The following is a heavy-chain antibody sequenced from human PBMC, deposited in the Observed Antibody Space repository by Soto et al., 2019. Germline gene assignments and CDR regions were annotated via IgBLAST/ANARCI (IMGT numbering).Heavy chain of an antibody. J-gene: IGHJ6*02. D-gene: IGHD2-2*01. V-gene: IGHV1-69*13. CDR3: ARHDCISTSCYYYYYSGMDV. Sequence: SVKVSCKASGGTFSSYAISWVRQAPGQGLEWMGGIIPIFDTANYAQKFQGRVTVTADESTSTAYMELSSLRSEDTAVYYCARHDCISTSCYYYYYSGMDVWGQGTTVTVSS. CDR2: IIPIFDTA. CDR1: GGTFSSYA.